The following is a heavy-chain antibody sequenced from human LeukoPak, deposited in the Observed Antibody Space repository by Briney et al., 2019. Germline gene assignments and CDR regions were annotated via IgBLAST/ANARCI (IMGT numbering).Heavy chain of an antibody. CDR1: GGSISSYY. CDR3: ARGPCSGGSCYSSDDY. V-gene: IGHV4-59*08. J-gene: IGHJ4*02. D-gene: IGHD2-15*01. Sequence: PSETLSLTCTVSGGSISSYYWSWIRQPPGKGLEWIGYIYYSGSTNYNPSLKSRVTISVDTSKNQFSLKLSSVTAADTAVYYCARGPCSGGSCYSSDDYWGQGTLVTVSS. CDR2: IYYSGST.